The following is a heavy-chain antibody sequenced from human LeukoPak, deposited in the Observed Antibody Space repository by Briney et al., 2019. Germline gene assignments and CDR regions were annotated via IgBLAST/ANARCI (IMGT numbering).Heavy chain of an antibody. CDR3: ARQKLLNNWFDP. Sequence: SETLSLTCTVSGGSISNYYWSWIRQPPGKGLEWIGYIYTSGSTNYNPSLESRVTMSVDTSKNQFSLKPSSVTAADTAVYYCARQKLLNNWFDPWGQGTPVTVSS. D-gene: IGHD2-8*01. J-gene: IGHJ5*02. CDR1: GGSISNYY. CDR2: IYTSGST. V-gene: IGHV4-4*09.